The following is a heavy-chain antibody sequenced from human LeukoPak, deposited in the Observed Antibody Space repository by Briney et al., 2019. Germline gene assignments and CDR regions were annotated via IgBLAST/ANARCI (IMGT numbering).Heavy chain of an antibody. CDR3: AREVVTAGPTRWYFDL. D-gene: IGHD2-21*02. J-gene: IGHJ2*01. Sequence: GGSLRLSCAASGFTVSSNYMSWVRQAPGKGLEWVSVIYSGGSTYYADSVKGRFTISRDNSKNTLYLQMNSLRVEDTAVYYCAREVVTAGPTRWYFDLWGRGTLVTVSS. CDR1: GFTVSSNY. CDR2: IYSGGST. V-gene: IGHV3-53*01.